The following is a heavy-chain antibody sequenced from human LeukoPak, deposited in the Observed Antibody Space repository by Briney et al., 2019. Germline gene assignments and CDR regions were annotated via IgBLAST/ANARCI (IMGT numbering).Heavy chain of an antibody. Sequence: GGSLRLSCAASGFTFSNYLMHWVRQAPGKGLVWVSRINIDGSSTLYTDSVKGRFTISRDNAKNTLYLQMNSLRVEDSAVYYCASDRGGWTTWGQGTLITVSS. CDR2: INIDGSST. CDR1: GFTFSNYL. CDR3: ASDRGGWTT. V-gene: IGHV3-74*03. J-gene: IGHJ5*02. D-gene: IGHD3-10*01.